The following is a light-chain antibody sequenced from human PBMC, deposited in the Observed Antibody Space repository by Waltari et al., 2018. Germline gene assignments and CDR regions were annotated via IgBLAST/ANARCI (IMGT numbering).Light chain of an antibody. Sequence: DIQMTQSPSTLSASVGDRVPITCRASQNINTWVAWYQQKPGKAPKLLIYKASNLKSGAPSRFSGGGSGTEFTLYISSLQPDDFATYYCQQYDNYPETFGPGTTVDVK. CDR1: QNINTW. CDR2: KAS. CDR3: QQYDNYPET. J-gene: IGKJ1*01. V-gene: IGKV1-5*03.